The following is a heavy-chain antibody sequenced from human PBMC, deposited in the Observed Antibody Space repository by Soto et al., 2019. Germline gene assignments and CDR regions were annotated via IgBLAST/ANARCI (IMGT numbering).Heavy chain of an antibody. V-gene: IGHV1-69*01. D-gene: IGHD6-13*01. CDR2: IIPICGTA. J-gene: IGHJ5*02. CDR1: GGTFSSYA. CDR3: AKEGCGIALCLEP. Sequence: QVQLVQSGAEVKKPGSSVKVSCKASGGTFSSYAISWVRQAPGQGLEWMGGIIPICGTANYAQKFQGRVTITADESTSKAYMEVRCLRSRGTAVYECAKEGCGIALCLEPWGQGTLVTFPS.